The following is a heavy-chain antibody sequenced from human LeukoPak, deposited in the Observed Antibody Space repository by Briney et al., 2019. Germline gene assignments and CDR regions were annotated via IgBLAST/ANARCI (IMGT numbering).Heavy chain of an antibody. D-gene: IGHD3-22*01. Sequence: ASVKVSCKASGYTFTAYYIYWVRQAPGQGLESMGWLNPHSGGATYAQKFQGRVTMTRDTSTNTAYMELTRLKVDDTAVYFCARSYYGESESSAGTDYWGQGTLVTVSS. CDR2: LNPHSGGA. CDR3: ARSYYGESESSAGTDY. CDR1: GYTFTAYY. V-gene: IGHV1-2*02. J-gene: IGHJ4*02.